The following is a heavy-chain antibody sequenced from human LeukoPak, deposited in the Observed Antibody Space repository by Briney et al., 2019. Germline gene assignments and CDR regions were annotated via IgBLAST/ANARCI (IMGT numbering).Heavy chain of an antibody. Sequence: SETLSLTCTVSGDSISSYYWSWIRQPPGKGLEWIGYIYYSGNTKYNPSLKSRVTISVDTSKNQISLKLNSVTAADTAVYYCARAFSGSGSYYSEMLYYYYYMDVWGKGTTVTISS. CDR2: IYYSGNT. CDR3: ARAFSGSGSYYSEMLYYYYYMDV. D-gene: IGHD3-10*01. J-gene: IGHJ6*03. V-gene: IGHV4-59*01. CDR1: GDSISSYY.